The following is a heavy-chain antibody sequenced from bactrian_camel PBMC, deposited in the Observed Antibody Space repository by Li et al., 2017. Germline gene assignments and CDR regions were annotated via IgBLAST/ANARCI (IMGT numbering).Heavy chain of an antibody. J-gene: IGHJ4*01. V-gene: IGHV3S53*01. Sequence: HVQLVESGGGSVQVGGSLRLSCEASGYKYNDYCMGWFRQGPGKEREWVGHFDSDGASSIADPVKGRFSISKDNAKNTLYLQMNSLKPEDTAIYYCAADIRPLGLRQTYGYWGQGTQVTVS. CDR2: FDSDGAS. D-gene: IGHD1*01. CDR1: GYKYNDYC. CDR3: AADIRPLGLRQTYGY.